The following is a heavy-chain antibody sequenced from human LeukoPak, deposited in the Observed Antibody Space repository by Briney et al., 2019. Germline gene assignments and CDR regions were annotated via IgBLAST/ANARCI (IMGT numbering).Heavy chain of an antibody. CDR3: TRVGYIDEGIDY. J-gene: IGHJ4*02. CDR2: ISSSSSRYI. D-gene: IGHD5-24*01. Sequence: PGGSLRLSCAASGFTFSSYSMNWVRQAPGKGLEWVSSISSSSSRYIYYADSVKGRFTISRDNAKNSLYLQMNSLRAEDTAIYYCTRVGYIDEGIDYWGQGTLVTVSS. V-gene: IGHV3-21*01. CDR1: GFTFSSYS.